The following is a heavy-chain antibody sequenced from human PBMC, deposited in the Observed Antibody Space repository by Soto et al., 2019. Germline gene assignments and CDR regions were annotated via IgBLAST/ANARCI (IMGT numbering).Heavy chain of an antibody. CDR3: ARAGTGMVQLDY. CDR1: GGSISSYF. CDR2: IYYSGST. Sequence: LSLTCTVSGGSISSYFWSWIRQPPGKGLEWIGYIYYSGSTNYNPSLKSRVTISVDTSKNQFSLKLTSVTAADTAVYYCARAGTGMVQLDYWGQGTLVTVSS. V-gene: IGHV4-59*01. J-gene: IGHJ4*02. D-gene: IGHD5-18*01.